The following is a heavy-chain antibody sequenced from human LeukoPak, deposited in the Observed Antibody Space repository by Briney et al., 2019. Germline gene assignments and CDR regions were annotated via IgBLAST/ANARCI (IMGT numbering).Heavy chain of an antibody. CDR3: ARGHSGYDYYFDY. CDR1: GGSISSGDCY. V-gene: IGHV4-30-4*01. J-gene: IGHJ4*02. Sequence: TSSQTLSLTCTVSGGSISSGDCYWSWIRQPPGKGLEWIGYIYYSGSTYYNPSLKSRVTISVDTSKNQFSLKLSSVTAADTAVYYCARGHSGYDYYFDYWGQGTLVTVSS. D-gene: IGHD5-12*01. CDR2: IYYSGST.